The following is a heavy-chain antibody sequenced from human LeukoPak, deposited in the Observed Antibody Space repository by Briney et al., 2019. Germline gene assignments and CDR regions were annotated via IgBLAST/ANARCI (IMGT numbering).Heavy chain of an antibody. Sequence: ASVKVSCKASGYIFTSHSMHWVRQAPGQRLEWMGWINTGNGNTKYSQKFQGRVTVTRDTSASTAYMEMRSLRSEDTAVYYCAREIDRDDYNRFFDYWGRGTLVTVSS. CDR3: AREIDRDDYNRFFDY. V-gene: IGHV1-3*04. J-gene: IGHJ4*02. D-gene: IGHD5-24*01. CDR1: GYIFTSHS. CDR2: INTGNGNT.